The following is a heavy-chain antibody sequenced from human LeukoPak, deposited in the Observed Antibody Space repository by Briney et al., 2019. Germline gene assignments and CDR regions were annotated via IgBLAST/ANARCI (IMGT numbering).Heavy chain of an antibody. D-gene: IGHD1-7*01. J-gene: IGHJ4*02. CDR2: INHSGST. CDR1: GGPFSGYH. CDR3: ARGNYDYFDS. Sequence: PSETLSLTCAVYGGPFSGYHWSWIRQPPGKRLEWIGEINHSGSTNYNPSLKSRVTISVDTSKNQFSLKLSSVTAADTAVYFCARGNYDYFDSWGQGTLVTVSS. V-gene: IGHV4-34*01.